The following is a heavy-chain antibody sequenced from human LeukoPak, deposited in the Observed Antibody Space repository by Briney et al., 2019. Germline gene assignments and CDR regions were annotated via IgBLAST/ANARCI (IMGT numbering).Heavy chain of an antibody. CDR1: GFTFDDYA. Sequence: GRSLRLSCAASGFTFDDYAMHWVRQAPEKGLEWVSGISWNSGSIGYADSVRGRFTISRDNAKNSLYLQMNSLRAEDMALYYCAKDSGSYSTSFDYWGQGTLVTVSS. CDR3: AKDSGSYSTSFDY. V-gene: IGHV3-9*03. J-gene: IGHJ4*02. CDR2: ISWNSGSI. D-gene: IGHD1-26*01.